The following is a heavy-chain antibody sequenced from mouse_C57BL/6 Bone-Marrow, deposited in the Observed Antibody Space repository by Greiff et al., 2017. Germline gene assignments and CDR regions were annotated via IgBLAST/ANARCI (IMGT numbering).Heavy chain of an antibody. CDR1: GYAFSSSW. V-gene: IGHV1-82*01. D-gene: IGHD4-1*01. CDR3: ASWGWFSY. Sequence: VQLQQSGPELVKPGASVKISCKASGYAFSSSWMNWVKQRPGKGLEWIGRIYPGDGDTNYNGKFKGKATLTADKSSSTAYMQLSSLTSEDSAVYFCASWGWFSYWGQGTLVTVPA. CDR2: IYPGDGDT. J-gene: IGHJ3*01.